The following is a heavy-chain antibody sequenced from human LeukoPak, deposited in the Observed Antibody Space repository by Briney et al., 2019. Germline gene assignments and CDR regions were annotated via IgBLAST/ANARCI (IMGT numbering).Heavy chain of an antibody. CDR3: TTDAFAYTQCEH. J-gene: IGHJ1*01. CDR2: IKSKTDGGRT. Sequence: MTGGSLRLSCAASGFTFNNAWMSWVRQAPGKGLEWVGRIKSKTDGGRTDYAAPVKGRFTISRDDSENTLYLQMNRLKTEDTAVYYCTTDAFAYTQCEHWGGGPVVSVSS. D-gene: IGHD2-2*02. CDR1: GFTFNNAW. V-gene: IGHV3-15*01.